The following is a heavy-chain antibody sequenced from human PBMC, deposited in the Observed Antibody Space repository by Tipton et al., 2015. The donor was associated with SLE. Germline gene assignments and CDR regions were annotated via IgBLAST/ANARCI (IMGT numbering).Heavy chain of an antibody. CDR1: GFTFTNYQ. CDR2: ISTSGSTI. V-gene: IGHV3-48*03. Sequence: SLRLSCAASGFTFTNYQMNWVRQAPGKGLEWVSYISTSGSTIYYADSVKGRFTISRDNSKNTLYLQMNSLRAEDTAVYYCAKALLGSPFDPWGQGTLVTVSS. J-gene: IGHJ5*02. D-gene: IGHD7-27*01. CDR3: AKALLGSPFDP.